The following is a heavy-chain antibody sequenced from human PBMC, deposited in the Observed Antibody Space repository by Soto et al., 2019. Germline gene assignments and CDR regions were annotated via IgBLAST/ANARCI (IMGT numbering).Heavy chain of an antibody. CDR1: GYTFTSYA. J-gene: IGHJ5*02. CDR3: ARAWYQLVSTWFDP. D-gene: IGHD2-2*01. V-gene: IGHV1-3*01. CDR2: INAGNGNT. Sequence: ASVKVSCKASGYTFTSYAMHWVRQAPGQRLEWMGWINAGNGNTKYSQKLQGRVIITRDTSASTVYMQLSNLRSEDTAVYYCARAWYQLVSTWFDPWGQGTQVTVS.